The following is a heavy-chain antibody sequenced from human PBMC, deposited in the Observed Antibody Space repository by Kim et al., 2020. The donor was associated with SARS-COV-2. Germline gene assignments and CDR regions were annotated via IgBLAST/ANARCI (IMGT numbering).Heavy chain of an antibody. CDR3: ARADDYYYDILTGYAFDI. Sequence: GGSLRLSCAASGFTFSSYAMHWVRQAPGKGLEWVAVISYDGSNKYYADSVKGRFTISRDNSKNTLYLQMNSLRAEDTAVYYCARADDYYYDILTGYAFDIWGEGTMVTVCS. CDR2: ISYDGSNK. J-gene: IGHJ3*02. V-gene: IGHV3-30*04. D-gene: IGHD3-9*01. CDR1: GFTFSSYA.